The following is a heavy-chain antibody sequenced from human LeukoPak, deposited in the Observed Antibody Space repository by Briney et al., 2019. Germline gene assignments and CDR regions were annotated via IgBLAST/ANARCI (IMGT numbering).Heavy chain of an antibody. Sequence: PSETLSLTCTVSGGSVSSSSYYWGWIRQPPGKGLEWIGTIYYDGSTYYNPSLKSGVPISVDTSKNQFSLKLSSVTAADTAVYYCARCLDYYGSHGAYYMDVWGKGTTVTISS. D-gene: IGHD3-10*01. CDR2: IYYDGST. J-gene: IGHJ6*03. CDR1: GGSVSSSSYY. CDR3: ARCLDYYGSHGAYYMDV. V-gene: IGHV4-39*01.